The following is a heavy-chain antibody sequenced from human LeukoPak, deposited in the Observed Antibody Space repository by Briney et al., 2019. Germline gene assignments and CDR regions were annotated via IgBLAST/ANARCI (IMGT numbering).Heavy chain of an antibody. Sequence: SETLSLTCTVSGGSISGHYWSWIRQPPGKGLEWIGYIYYSGSTNYNPSLKSRVTISVDTSKNQFSLKLSSVTAADTAVYYCARANLDYDFWSGYKGYYYYYYYMDVWGKGTTVTVSS. CDR3: ARANLDYDFWSGYKGYYYYYYYMDV. V-gene: IGHV4-59*11. CDR2: IYYSGST. D-gene: IGHD3-3*01. J-gene: IGHJ6*03. CDR1: GGSISGHY.